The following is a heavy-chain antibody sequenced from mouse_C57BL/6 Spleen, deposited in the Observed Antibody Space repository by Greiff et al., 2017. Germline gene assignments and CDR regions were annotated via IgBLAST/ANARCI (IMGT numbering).Heavy chain of an antibody. CDR3: ARGDYSKPLDY. CDR2: IHPNSGST. Sequence: LQPGAELVKPGASVKLSCKASGYTFTSYWMHWVKQRPGQGLEWIGMIHPNSGSTNYNEKFKSKATLTVDKSSSTAYMQLSSLTSEDSAVYYCARGDYSKPLDYWGQGTTLTVSS. CDR1: GYTFTSYW. J-gene: IGHJ2*01. D-gene: IGHD2-5*01. V-gene: IGHV1-64*01.